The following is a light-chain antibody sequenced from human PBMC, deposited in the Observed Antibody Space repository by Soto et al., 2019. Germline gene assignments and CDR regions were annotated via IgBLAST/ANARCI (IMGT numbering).Light chain of an antibody. Sequence: DIQMTQSPSTLSASVGDRVIITCRASQSISSGLAWYQQKPGKAPKLLIYATSSLQSGVPSRFSGSGSGTDFTLTISSLQPEDFATYYCQQSYSTPPGTFGQGTKVEIK. V-gene: IGKV1-39*01. J-gene: IGKJ1*01. CDR1: QSISSG. CDR3: QQSYSTPPGT. CDR2: ATS.